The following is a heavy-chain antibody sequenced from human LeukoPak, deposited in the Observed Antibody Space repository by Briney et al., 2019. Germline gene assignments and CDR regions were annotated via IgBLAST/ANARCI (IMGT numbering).Heavy chain of an antibody. CDR3: ARSIYSRYSSSWQPAYYYGMHV. J-gene: IGHJ6*04. CDR2: IYHSGST. CDR1: GYSISSGYY. Sequence: SETLSVTCAVSGYSISSGYYWGWIRQPPGKGLEWIRSIYHSGSTYYNPSLKSRVTISVDTSKNQFPLKLSSVTTADTAVYYCARSIYSRYSSSWQPAYYYGMHVWGKGTTVTVSS. D-gene: IGHD6-13*01. V-gene: IGHV4-38-2*01.